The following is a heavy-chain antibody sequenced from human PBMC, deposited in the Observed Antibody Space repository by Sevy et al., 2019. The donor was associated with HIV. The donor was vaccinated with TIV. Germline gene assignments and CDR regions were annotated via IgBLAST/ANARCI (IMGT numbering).Heavy chain of an antibody. CDR3: ARDVSGGERLGQLSAYFDY. V-gene: IGHV3-30-3*01. J-gene: IGHJ4*02. CDR2: ISFNGGNK. D-gene: IGHD3-16*02. Sequence: GGSLRLSCAASGFPFTTYAVHWVRQAPGKGLEWLAVISFNGGNKFYADSVRGRFTISRDNSENTMYLQMNSLRAEDTAMYYCARDVSGGERLGQLSAYFDYWGQGTLVTVSS. CDR1: GFPFTTYA.